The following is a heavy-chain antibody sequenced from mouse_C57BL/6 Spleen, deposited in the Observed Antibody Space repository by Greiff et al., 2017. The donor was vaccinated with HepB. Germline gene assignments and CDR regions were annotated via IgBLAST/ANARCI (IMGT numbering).Heavy chain of an antibody. CDR1: GYSFTGYY. Sequence: EVQLVESGPELVKPGASVKISCKASGYSFTGYYMNWVKQSPEKSLEWIGEINPSTGGTTYNQKFKAKATLTVDKSSSTAYMQLKSLTSEDSAVYYCARSDGYLFAYWGQGTLVTVSA. CDR2: INPSTGGT. CDR3: ARSDGYLFAY. J-gene: IGHJ3*01. D-gene: IGHD2-3*01. V-gene: IGHV1-42*01.